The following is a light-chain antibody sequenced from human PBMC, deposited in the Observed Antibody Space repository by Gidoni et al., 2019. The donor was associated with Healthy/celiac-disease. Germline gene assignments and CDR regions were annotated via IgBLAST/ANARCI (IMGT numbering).Light chain of an antibody. CDR2: GAS. Sequence: EIVMTQSPATLSVSPGERATLSCRASQSVSSNLAWYQQKPGQAPRLLLYGASTRATGIPARCGGSGSGTEFTLTISSLQSEDFAVYYCQQNNNWPALTFGGGTKVEIK. CDR3: QQNNNWPALT. J-gene: IGKJ4*01. CDR1: QSVSSN. V-gene: IGKV3-15*01.